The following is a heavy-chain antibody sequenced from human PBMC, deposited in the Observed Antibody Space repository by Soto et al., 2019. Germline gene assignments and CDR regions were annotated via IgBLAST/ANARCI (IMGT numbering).Heavy chain of an antibody. CDR2: IYTSGST. J-gene: IGHJ5*02. D-gene: IGHD6-19*01. CDR3: ARDGEQWLVLNWFDP. Sequence: SETLSLTCTVSGGSISSYYWSWIRQPAGKGLEWIGRIYTSGSTNYNPSLKSRVTMSVDTSKNQFSLKLSSVTAADTAVYYCARDGEQWLVLNWFDPWGQGTLLTVS. CDR1: GGSISSYY. V-gene: IGHV4-4*07.